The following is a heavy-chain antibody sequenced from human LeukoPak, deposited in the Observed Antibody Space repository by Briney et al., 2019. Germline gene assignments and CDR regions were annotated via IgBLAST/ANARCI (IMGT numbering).Heavy chain of an antibody. CDR2: IVPIFGTT. V-gene: IGHV1-69*05. Sequence: ASVKVSCKASGGTFSNYAIRWVRQAPGQGLEWMGRIVPIFGTTNYAQKFQGRVTITTDESTSTAYMELSSLRSEDTAVYYCARGGEANYYDTRGYYLYYYWGQGTLVTVSS. CDR3: ARGGEANYYDTRGYYLYYY. CDR1: GGTFSNYA. J-gene: IGHJ4*02. D-gene: IGHD3-22*01.